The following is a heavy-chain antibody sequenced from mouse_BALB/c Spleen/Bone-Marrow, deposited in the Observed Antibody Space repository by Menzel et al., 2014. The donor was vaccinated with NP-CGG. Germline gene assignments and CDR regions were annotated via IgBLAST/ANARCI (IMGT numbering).Heavy chain of an antibody. CDR3: VRAISYDCYYAMDY. D-gene: IGHD1-2*01. J-gene: IGHJ4*01. CDR1: GFTFNMYA. V-gene: IGHV10-1*02. CDR2: IRSKCNNYAT. Sequence: EGMLVESAGGMAKPKGPLKLSCGASGFTFNMYALHWVRQAPGKGLEWVARIRSKCNNYATYYAASVKDSFTISRDDSQTMLYLQMNNWKTEDTAIYYCVRAISYDCYYAMDYWGQGTSVTVSS.